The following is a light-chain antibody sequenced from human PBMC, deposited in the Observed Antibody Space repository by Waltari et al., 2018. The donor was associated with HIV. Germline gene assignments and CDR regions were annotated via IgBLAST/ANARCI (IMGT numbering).Light chain of an antibody. V-gene: IGLV3-19*01. Sequence: SSELTQDPAVSVALGQTVKITCQGDNLRTYYASWYQQKLGQAPVLVSYGKNKRPPEIPDRFSSSASRNTASLTITGAQAEDEADYYCKTRDRSGNLYVFGTGTTVTVL. J-gene: IGLJ1*01. CDR3: KTRDRSGNLYV. CDR1: NLRTYY. CDR2: GKN.